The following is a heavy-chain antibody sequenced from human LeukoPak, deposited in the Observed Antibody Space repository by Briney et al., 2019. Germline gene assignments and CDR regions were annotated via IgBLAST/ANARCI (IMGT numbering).Heavy chain of an antibody. J-gene: IGHJ4*02. D-gene: IGHD6-6*01. V-gene: IGHV4-59*08. Sequence: GSLRLSCAASGFTFGTYAMSWVRQAPGKGLEWIGYIYYSGSTNYDPSLKSRVTISVDTSKNQFSLKLSSVTAADTAVYYCARHPIEYSSSLYFDYWGQGTLVTVSS. CDR2: IYYSGST. CDR3: ARHPIEYSSSLYFDY. CDR1: GFTFGTYA.